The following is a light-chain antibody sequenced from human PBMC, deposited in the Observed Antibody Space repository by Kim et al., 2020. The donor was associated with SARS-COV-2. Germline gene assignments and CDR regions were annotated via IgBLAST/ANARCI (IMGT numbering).Light chain of an antibody. CDR2: DAS. CDR3: QQRTNPLT. J-gene: IGKJ4*01. V-gene: IGKV3-11*01. CDR1: QTVHSS. Sequence: EIVLTQSPATLSLSPGERATLSCRASQTVHSSLVWYQHKPGQSPRLLIYDASNRATGIPARFSGSGSGTDFTLTISSLEPEDFAVYYCQQRTNPLTFGGGTKLEI.